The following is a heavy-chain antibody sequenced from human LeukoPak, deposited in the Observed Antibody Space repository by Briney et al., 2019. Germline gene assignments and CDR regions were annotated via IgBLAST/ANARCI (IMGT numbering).Heavy chain of an antibody. CDR1: GFNFSSYS. CDR3: ARVSLCSGGSCYYFLDY. D-gene: IGHD2-15*01. Sequence: PGGSLRLSCAASGFNFSSYSMNWVRQAPGKGLEWVSSISSSSSFRYYADSVKGRFTISRDNAKNSLYLQMNSLRAEDTAVYYCARVSLCSGGSCYYFLDYWGQGTLVTVSS. J-gene: IGHJ4*02. V-gene: IGHV3-21*01. CDR2: ISSSSSFR.